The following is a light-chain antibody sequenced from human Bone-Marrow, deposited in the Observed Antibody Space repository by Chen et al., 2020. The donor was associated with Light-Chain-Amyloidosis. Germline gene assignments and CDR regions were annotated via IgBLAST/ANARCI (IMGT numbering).Light chain of an antibody. CDR1: NIGSTS. J-gene: IGLJ3*02. Sequence: SYVLTHPSSVSVAPGQTAKIACGGNNIGSTSVHWYQQTPGQAPLLVVYDDSDRPSGIPERLSGSNAGNTATLTISRVEAGDEADYYCQVWDRSSDRPVFGGGTKLTVL. CDR2: DDS. V-gene: IGLV3-21*02. CDR3: QVWDRSSDRPV.